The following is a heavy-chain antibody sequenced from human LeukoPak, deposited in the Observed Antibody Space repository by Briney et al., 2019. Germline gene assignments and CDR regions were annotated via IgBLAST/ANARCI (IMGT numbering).Heavy chain of an antibody. Sequence: SETLSLTCTVSGGSISSSSYYWGWIRQPPGKGLEWIGSIYYSGSTYYNPSLKSRVTISVDTSKNQFSLKLSSVTAADTAVYYCARVGRGELFGFDIWGQGTMVTVSS. CDR3: ARVGRGELFGFDI. J-gene: IGHJ3*02. D-gene: IGHD3-10*01. CDR1: GGSISSSSYY. CDR2: IYYSGST. V-gene: IGHV4-39*01.